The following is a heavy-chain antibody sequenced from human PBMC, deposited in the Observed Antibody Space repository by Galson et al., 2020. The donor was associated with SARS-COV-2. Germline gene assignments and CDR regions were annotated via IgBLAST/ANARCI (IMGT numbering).Heavy chain of an antibody. J-gene: IGHJ4*02. CDR3: AKDLEDIVVVVAATGGYFDY. V-gene: IGHV3-23*01. CDR2: ISGSGGST. Sequence: GGSLRLSCAASGFTFSSYAMSWVRQAPGKGLEWVSAISGSGGSTYYADSVTGRFTISRDNSKNTLYLQMNSLRAEDTAVYYCAKDLEDIVVVVAATGGYFDYWGQGTLVTVSS. D-gene: IGHD2-15*01. CDR1: GFTFSSYA.